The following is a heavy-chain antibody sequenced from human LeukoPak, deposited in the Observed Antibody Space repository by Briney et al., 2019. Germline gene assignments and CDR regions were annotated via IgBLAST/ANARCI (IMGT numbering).Heavy chain of an antibody. V-gene: IGHV4-39*01. J-gene: IGHJ5*01. CDR2: IYYSGST. Sequence: PSETLSLTCTVSGGSISSSSYFWVWIRQPPGKGLEWIGSIYYSGSTYYNPSLKSRVTISVDKSKSQFSLKLKSVTAADTAVFYCARVTTGSTTLDSWGQGILVTVSS. CDR1: GGSISSSSYF. CDR3: ARVTTGSTTLDS. D-gene: IGHD1-1*01.